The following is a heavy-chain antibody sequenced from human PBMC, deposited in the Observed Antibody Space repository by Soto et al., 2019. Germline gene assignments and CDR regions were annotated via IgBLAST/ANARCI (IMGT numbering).Heavy chain of an antibody. CDR2: INAGNGNT. D-gene: IGHD3-10*01. Sequence: GASVKVSCKASGYTFTSYAMHWVRQAPGQRLEWMGWINAGNGNTKYSQKFQGRVTITRDTSASTAYMELSSLRSEDTAVYYCARVPGSSGVIYYYGMDVWGQGTTVTVS. CDR3: ARVPGSSGVIYYYGMDV. V-gene: IGHV1-3*01. J-gene: IGHJ6*02. CDR1: GYTFTSYA.